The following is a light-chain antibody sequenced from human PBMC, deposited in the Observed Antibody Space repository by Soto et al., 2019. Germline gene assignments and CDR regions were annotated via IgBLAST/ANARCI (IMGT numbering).Light chain of an antibody. CDR3: SSYAGFNNLVV. J-gene: IGLJ2*01. CDR2: DVS. V-gene: IGLV2-8*01. CDR1: SSDVGAYDY. Sequence: QSVLTQPPSASGSPGQSVTISCTGTSSDVGAYDYVSWYQQHPGKAPKVMIYDVSKRPSGVPDRFSGSKSGNTASLTVSGLQAEDEADYYCSSYAGFNNLVVFGGGTKVTVL.